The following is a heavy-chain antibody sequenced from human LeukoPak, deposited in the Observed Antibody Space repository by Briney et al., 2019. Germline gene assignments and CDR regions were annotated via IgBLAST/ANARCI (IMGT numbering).Heavy chain of an antibody. CDR3: ARGSHVRLYDSPNGFDY. CDR2: INPSGGST. D-gene: IGHD3-22*01. V-gene: IGHV1-46*01. Sequence: GASVKVSCKASGYTFTSYDINWVRQATGQGLEWMGIINPSGGSTNYAQKFQGRVTMTRDTSTSTVYMELSSLRSEDTAVYYCARGSHVRLYDSPNGFDYWGQGTLVTVSS. CDR1: GYTFTSYD. J-gene: IGHJ4*02.